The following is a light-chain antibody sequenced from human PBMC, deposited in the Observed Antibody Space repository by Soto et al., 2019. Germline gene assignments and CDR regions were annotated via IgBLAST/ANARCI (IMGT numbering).Light chain of an antibody. CDR1: QNVDGD. Sequence: EGVTTQSPATLSVSPGERATLSCRASQNVDGDLAWYQQKPGQAPRLLIYRTSTRANGTPVRFSGSGSETEFTLTISSLQSEDFAVYYCQEYNGRSSFGQGTKVEIK. CDR2: RTS. J-gene: IGKJ1*01. CDR3: QEYNGRSS. V-gene: IGKV3-15*01.